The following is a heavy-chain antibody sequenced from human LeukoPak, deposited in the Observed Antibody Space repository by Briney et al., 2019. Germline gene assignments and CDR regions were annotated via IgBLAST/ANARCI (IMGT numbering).Heavy chain of an antibody. CDR1: GYTFTNYG. CDR2: ISVYNGNT. CDR3: ARGWLQPYWYFDL. Sequence: ASVKVSCKASGYTFTNYGIIWVRQAPGQGLEWMGWISVYNGNTNYAQKLQGRVTMTTDTSTSTAYMELRGLRSDDTAVYYCARGWLQPYWYFDLWGRSTLVTVS. D-gene: IGHD5-24*01. V-gene: IGHV1-18*01. J-gene: IGHJ2*01.